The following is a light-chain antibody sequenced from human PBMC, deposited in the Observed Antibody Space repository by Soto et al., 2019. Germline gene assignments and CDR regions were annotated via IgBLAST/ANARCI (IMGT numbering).Light chain of an antibody. Sequence: LTQPASVSGSPGQSITISCTGTSSDVGASNSVSWYQQHPDKAPKLMIYDVTNRPSGVSIRFSGSKSGNTASLTISGLQAEDEADYYCTSYNYIYVFGTGTKVTVL. CDR1: SSDVGASNS. CDR2: DVT. V-gene: IGLV2-14*01. J-gene: IGLJ1*01. CDR3: TSYNYIYV.